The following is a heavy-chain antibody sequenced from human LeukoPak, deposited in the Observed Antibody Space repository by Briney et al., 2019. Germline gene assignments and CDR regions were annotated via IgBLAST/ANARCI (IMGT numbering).Heavy chain of an antibody. CDR1: GFTFRSHA. CDR3: AREQYDRNYFDY. Sequence: PGRSLRLSCAASGFTFRSHAMHWIRQAPGKGLEWVAVISYDGTNKYYADSVKGRFTISRDNSKNTLYLQVNSLRAEDTAVYYCAREQYDRNYFDYWGQGTLVTVSS. CDR2: ISYDGTNK. D-gene: IGHD3-22*01. V-gene: IGHV3-30-3*01. J-gene: IGHJ4*02.